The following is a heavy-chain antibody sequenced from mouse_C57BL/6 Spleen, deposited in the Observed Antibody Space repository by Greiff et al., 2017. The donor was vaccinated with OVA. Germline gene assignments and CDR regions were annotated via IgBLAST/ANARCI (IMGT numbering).Heavy chain of an antibody. CDR3: ARDNYYGSSYACFDY. J-gene: IGHJ2*01. CDR1: GFTFSSYA. CDR2: ISDGGSYT. D-gene: IGHD1-1*01. Sequence: EVHLVESGGGLVKPGGSLKLSCAASGFTFSSYAMSWVRQTPEKRLEWVATISDGGSYTYYPDNVKGRFTISRDNAKNNLYLQMSHLKSEDTAMYYCARDNYYGSSYACFDYWGQGTTLTVSS. V-gene: IGHV5-4*01.